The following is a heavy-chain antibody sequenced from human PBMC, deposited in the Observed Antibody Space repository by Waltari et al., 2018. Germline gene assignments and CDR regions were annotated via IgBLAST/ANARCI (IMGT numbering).Heavy chain of an antibody. D-gene: IGHD3-10*01. V-gene: IGHV3-7*01. CDR3: MTLARGESGDY. CDR2: INQDGSQK. Sequence: EVQLVESGGGLVQPGGSLRLSCAASGFTFNTVWMKWIRQAPGKGLKWVANINQDGSQKFYVDSVKGSFTVSRDNAQNSLYLQMNNMRAEDTAVYYCMTLARGESGDYWGQGTLVTVSS. J-gene: IGHJ4*02. CDR1: GFTFNTVW.